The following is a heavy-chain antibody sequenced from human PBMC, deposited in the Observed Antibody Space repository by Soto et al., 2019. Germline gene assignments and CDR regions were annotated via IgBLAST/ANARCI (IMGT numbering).Heavy chain of an antibody. V-gene: IGHV3-74*01. Sequence: PWWSLRLSCAASVFTFSSSWMYWFRQAPGKGLVWVSGISGDGGTTTHADSVTGRFTISRDNAKNTLYLQMNSLRVEDTAVYYCARAGLLASGDYWGQGTLVTVSS. CDR3: ARAGLLASGDY. CDR1: VFTFSSSW. D-gene: IGHD1-26*01. CDR2: ISGDGGTT. J-gene: IGHJ4*02.